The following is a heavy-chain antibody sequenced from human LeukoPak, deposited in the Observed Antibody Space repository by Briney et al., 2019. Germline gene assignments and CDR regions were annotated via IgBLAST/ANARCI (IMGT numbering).Heavy chain of an antibody. CDR1: GGSISSYY. CDR2: IYYSGST. V-gene: IGHV4-59*01. J-gene: IGHJ4*02. D-gene: IGHD4-11*01. CDR3: ARAGAVTTSFDY. Sequence: PSETLSLTCTVSGGSISSYYWSWIRQPPGKGLEWIGYIYYSGSTNYNPSLKSRVTISVDTSKNQFSLKLGSVTAADTAVYYCARAGAVTTSFDYWGQGTLVTVSS.